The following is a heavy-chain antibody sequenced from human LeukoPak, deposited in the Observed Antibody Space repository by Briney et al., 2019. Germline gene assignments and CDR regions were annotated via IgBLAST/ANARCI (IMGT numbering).Heavy chain of an antibody. J-gene: IGHJ4*02. CDR2: FDPEDGET. CDR1: GYTLTELS. V-gene: IGHV1-24*01. Sequence: VASVKVSCKVSGYTLTELSMRWVRQAPGKGLEWMGGFDPEDGETIYAQKFQGRVTMTEDTSTDTAYMELSSLRSEDTAVYYCARYYTSWGLFDYWGQGTLVTVSS. CDR3: ARYYTSWGLFDY. D-gene: IGHD3-3*01.